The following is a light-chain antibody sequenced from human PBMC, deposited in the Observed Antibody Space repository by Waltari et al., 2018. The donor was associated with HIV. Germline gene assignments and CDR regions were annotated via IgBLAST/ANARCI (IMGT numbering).Light chain of an antibody. CDR1: QNIRNW. J-gene: IGKJ1*01. CDR2: KAS. Sequence: DIQMTQSPSTLSASVGDRVSFTCRASQNIRNWLAWYQQKPGQAPKLLLYKASTLESGVPSRFSGSGSGTEFTLTISSLQPDDFATYFCQQYSSFSGTFGQGTKVEIK. V-gene: IGKV1-5*03. CDR3: QQYSSFSGT.